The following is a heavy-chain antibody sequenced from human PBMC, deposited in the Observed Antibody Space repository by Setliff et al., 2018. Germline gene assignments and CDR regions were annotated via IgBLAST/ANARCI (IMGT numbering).Heavy chain of an antibody. D-gene: IGHD2-2*01. J-gene: IGHJ4*02. Sequence: ASVKVSCKTSGFVFITYAITWVRQAPGQGLEWMGWISGYYNKTNYAQKFQGRVTMTIDTPTSTAYMELRSLRSDDTAVYYCARGPPDFVVVPAAAKFDYWGPGTLVTVSS. CDR1: GFVFITYA. CDR2: ISGYYNKT. V-gene: IGHV1-18*01. CDR3: ARGPPDFVVVPAAAKFDY.